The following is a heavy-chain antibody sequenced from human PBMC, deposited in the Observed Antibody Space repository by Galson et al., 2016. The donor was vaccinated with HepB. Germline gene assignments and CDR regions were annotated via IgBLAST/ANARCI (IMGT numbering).Heavy chain of an antibody. D-gene: IGHD6-6*01. Sequence: SLRLSCAASGFSFSFYSMNWVRQAPGKGLEWVSSITSSSSYIYYADSVKGRFTISRDNAKNSVYLQMSSLRAEDTAVYYCASLWQLGYWGQGILVTVSS. CDR3: ASLWQLGY. CDR1: GFSFSFYS. J-gene: IGHJ4*02. V-gene: IGHV3-21*01. CDR2: ITSSSSYI.